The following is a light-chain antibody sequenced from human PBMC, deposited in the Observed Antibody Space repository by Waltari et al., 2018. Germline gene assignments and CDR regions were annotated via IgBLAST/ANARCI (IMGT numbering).Light chain of an antibody. Sequence: DIQMTQSPSTLSASMGERVTIICRASQRLSSYLALYQQKPGKAPKLLIYKTYSLETGVPSSFSGTGSGTEFTLTISSLQPDDIATYYCQQYNSYPFTFGPGTKVDIK. CDR1: QRLSSY. CDR2: KTY. J-gene: IGKJ3*01. V-gene: IGKV1-5*03. CDR3: QQYNSYPFT.